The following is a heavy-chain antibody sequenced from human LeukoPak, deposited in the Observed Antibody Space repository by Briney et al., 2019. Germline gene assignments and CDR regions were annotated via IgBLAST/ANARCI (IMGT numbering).Heavy chain of an antibody. CDR1: GFTFSSYW. V-gene: IGHV3-74*01. Sequence: GGSLRLSCAASGFTFSSYWMHWVRQAPGKGLVWVSRINSDGSSTSYADSVKGRFTISRDNAKSTLYLQMNSLRAEDTAVYYCARDVRTRRRQIDYWGQGTLVTVSS. D-gene: IGHD1/OR15-1a*01. CDR3: ARDVRTRRRQIDY. J-gene: IGHJ4*02. CDR2: INSDGSST.